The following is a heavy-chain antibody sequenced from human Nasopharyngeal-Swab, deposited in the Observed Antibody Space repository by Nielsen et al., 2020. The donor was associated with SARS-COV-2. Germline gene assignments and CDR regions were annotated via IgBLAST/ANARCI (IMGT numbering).Heavy chain of an antibody. CDR3: AKERGSSWYREWFDP. D-gene: IGHD6-13*01. CDR1: GFTFSSYA. CDR2: ISGSGGST. Sequence: GESLKISCGASGFTFSSYAMSWVRQAPGKGLEWVSTISGSGGSTYYAASVKGRFTISRDNSKNTLYLQMNSLRAEDTAVYYCAKERGSSWYREWFDPWGQGTLVTVSS. V-gene: IGHV3-23*01. J-gene: IGHJ5*02.